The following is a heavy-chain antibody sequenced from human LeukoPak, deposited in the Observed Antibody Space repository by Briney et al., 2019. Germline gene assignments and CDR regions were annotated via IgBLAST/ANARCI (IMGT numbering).Heavy chain of an antibody. J-gene: IGHJ5*02. V-gene: IGHV1-18*01. CDR2: IITYNGNT. CDR3: ARDTKRSRARWENLGCDP. D-gene: IGHD1-26*01. CDR1: GYTFTSYG. Sequence: ASVKVSCKASGYTFTSYGISWVRQAPGQGLEWMGYIITYNGNTNYAQKLQGRVTMTTDTSTSTAYMELRGLRSDDTAVYYCARDTKRSRARWENLGCDPWGQGTLVTVSS.